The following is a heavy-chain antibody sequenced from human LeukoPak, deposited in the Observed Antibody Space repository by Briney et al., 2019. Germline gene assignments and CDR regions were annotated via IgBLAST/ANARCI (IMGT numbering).Heavy chain of an antibody. Sequence: GGSLRLSCEASGFTLSSYWMSWVRQAPGKGLEWVARIKQDGSEKHYMDSAKGRFTISRDNAQNSLYLQMNTLRAEDTAVYYCARYIETPRRDLDYWGQGSLVTVSS. J-gene: IGHJ4*02. CDR3: ARYIETPRRDLDY. V-gene: IGHV3-7*01. CDR2: IKQDGSEK. CDR1: GFTLSSYW. D-gene: IGHD4-23*01.